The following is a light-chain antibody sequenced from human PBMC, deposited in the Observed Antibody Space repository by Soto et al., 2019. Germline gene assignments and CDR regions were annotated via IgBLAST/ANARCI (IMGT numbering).Light chain of an antibody. Sequence: SVLTQLPSASGTPGQKVFISCSGSSSNIGGTNYAYWYQQLPGAAPKLLMHSNNLRPSGVPERISGSKFGTAASLGISGLRSEDEAVYYCASWDDRLGAVIFGGGTKVTVL. CDR3: ASWDDRLGAVI. J-gene: IGLJ2*01. CDR2: SNN. V-gene: IGLV1-47*02. CDR1: SSNIGGTNY.